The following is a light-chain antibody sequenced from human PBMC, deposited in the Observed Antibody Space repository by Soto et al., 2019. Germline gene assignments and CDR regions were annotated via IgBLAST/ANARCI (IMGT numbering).Light chain of an antibody. J-gene: IGKJ1*01. V-gene: IGKV3-20*01. CDR1: HSVSSSY. CDR2: GAS. Sequence: EIVLTQSPGTLSLSPGERATLSCRASHSVSSSYLAWYQQKPGQAPRLLIYGASSRATGIPDRLSGSGSGTDFTLTISRLEPEDFAVYYCQQYGSSPWTFGQGTKVEIK. CDR3: QQYGSSPWT.